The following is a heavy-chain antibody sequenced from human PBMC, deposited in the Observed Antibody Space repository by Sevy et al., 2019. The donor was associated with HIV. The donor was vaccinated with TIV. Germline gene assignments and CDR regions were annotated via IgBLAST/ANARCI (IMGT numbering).Heavy chain of an antibody. J-gene: IGHJ4*02. CDR3: ARGRGRWLQSTENFDY. CDR2: MNPNSGNT. CDR1: GYTFTSYD. D-gene: IGHD5-12*01. V-gene: IGHV1-8*01. Sequence: GESLKISCKASGYTFTSYDINWVRQATGQGLEWMGWMNPNSGNTGYAQKFQGRVTMTRNTSISTAYMELSSLRSEDTAVYYCARGRGRWLQSTENFDYWGQGTLVTVSS.